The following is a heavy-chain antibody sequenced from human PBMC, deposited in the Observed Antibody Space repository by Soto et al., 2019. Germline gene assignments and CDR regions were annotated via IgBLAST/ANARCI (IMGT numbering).Heavy chain of an antibody. D-gene: IGHD3-3*01. V-gene: IGHV1-18*04. CDR1: GYTFTSYG. J-gene: IGHJ6*02. Sequence: ASVKVSCKASGYTFTSYGISWVRQAPGQGLEWMGWISAYNGNTNYAQKLQGRVTMTTDTSTSTAYMELRSLRSDDTAVYYCARDHTKKGTFRVLIRYYYYGMDVWGQGTKVTVYS. CDR3: ARDHTKKGTFRVLIRYYYYGMDV. CDR2: ISAYNGNT.